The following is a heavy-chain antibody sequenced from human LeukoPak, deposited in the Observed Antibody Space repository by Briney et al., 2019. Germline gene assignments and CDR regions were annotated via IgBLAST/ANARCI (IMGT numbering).Heavy chain of an antibody. V-gene: IGHV1-2*02. CDR3: ARDATYCTNGVCYYYYGMDV. J-gene: IGHJ6*02. D-gene: IGHD2-8*01. Sequence: ASVKVSCKASGYTFTGYYMHWVRQAPGQGLEWMGWINPNSGGTNYAQKFQGRVTVTRDTSISTAYMELSRLRSDDTAVYYCARDATYCTNGVCYYYYGMDVWGQGTTVTVSS. CDR1: GYTFTGYY. CDR2: INPNSGGT.